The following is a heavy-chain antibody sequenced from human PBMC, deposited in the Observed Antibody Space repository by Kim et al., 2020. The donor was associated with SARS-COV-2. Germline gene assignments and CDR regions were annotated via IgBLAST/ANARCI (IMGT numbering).Heavy chain of an antibody. CDR3: ARDRTPPVVFYYYGMDV. CDR2: TYYRSKWYN. Sequence: SQTLSLTCAISGDSVSSNSAAWNWIRQSPSRGLEWLGRTYYRSKWYNDYAVSVKSRITINPDTSKNQFSLQLNSVTPEDTAVYYCARDRTPPVVFYYYGMDVWGQGTTVTVSS. V-gene: IGHV6-1*01. CDR1: GDSVSSNSAA. D-gene: IGHD2-21*01. J-gene: IGHJ6*02.